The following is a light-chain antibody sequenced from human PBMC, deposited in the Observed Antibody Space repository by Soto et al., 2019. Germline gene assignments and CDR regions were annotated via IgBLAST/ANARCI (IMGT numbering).Light chain of an antibody. J-gene: IGKJ1*01. Sequence: DIPMTQSPSTLSASVGDRVTITFRASQSIRSWLAWYQQKPGKAPKLLIYKASNLESGVPSRFSGRGSGTEFTLTISSLQPDDFATYYCQQYNDYYRTFGQGTKVEI. CDR2: KAS. CDR1: QSIRSW. CDR3: QQYNDYYRT. V-gene: IGKV1-5*03.